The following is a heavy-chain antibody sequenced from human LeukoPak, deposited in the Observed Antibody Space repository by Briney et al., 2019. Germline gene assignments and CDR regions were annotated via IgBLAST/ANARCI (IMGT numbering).Heavy chain of an antibody. Sequence: PSGTLSLTCAVSGGSISSSNWWSWVRQPPGKGLEWIGEIYHSGSTNYNPSLKSRVTISVDKSKNQFSLKLSSVTAADTAVYYCARDRKDYYDSSGYYSVWGQGTLVTVSS. CDR1: GGSISSSNW. J-gene: IGHJ4*02. D-gene: IGHD3-22*01. CDR3: ARDRKDYYDSSGYYSV. V-gene: IGHV4-4*02. CDR2: IYHSGST.